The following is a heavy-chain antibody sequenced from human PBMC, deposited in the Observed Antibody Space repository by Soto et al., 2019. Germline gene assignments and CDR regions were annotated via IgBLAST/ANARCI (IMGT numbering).Heavy chain of an antibody. CDR3: AKSATDYYGSGSYFGGFDY. V-gene: IGHV3-23*01. CDR2: ISGSGGST. J-gene: IGHJ4*02. CDR1: GFTFSSYA. Sequence: EVQLLESGGGLVQPGGSLRLSCAASGFTFSSYAMSWVRQAPGKGLEWVSAISGSGGSTYYADSVKGRFTISRDNSKNTLYLQMNSLRAEDTAVYYCAKSATDYYGSGSYFGGFDYWGQGTLVTVSS. D-gene: IGHD3-10*01.